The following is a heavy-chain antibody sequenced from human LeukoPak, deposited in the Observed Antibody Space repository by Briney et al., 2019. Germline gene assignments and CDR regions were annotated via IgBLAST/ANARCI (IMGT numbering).Heavy chain of an antibody. CDR3: ARSRHSSGWYFDY. Sequence: SQTLSLTCTVSGGSISSGSYYWSWIRQPAGKGLEWIGRIYTSGSTNYNPSLKSRVTISVDTSKNQFSLKLSSVTAADTAVYYCARSRHSSGWYFDYWGQGTLVTVSS. CDR2: IYTSGST. V-gene: IGHV4-61*02. D-gene: IGHD6-19*01. J-gene: IGHJ4*02. CDR1: GGSISSGSYY.